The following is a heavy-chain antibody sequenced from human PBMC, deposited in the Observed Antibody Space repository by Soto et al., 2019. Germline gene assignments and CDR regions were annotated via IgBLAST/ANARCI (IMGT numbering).Heavy chain of an antibody. D-gene: IGHD6-13*01. Sequence: ASVKVSCKVSGYTLTELSMHWVRQAPGKGLEWMGGFDPEDGETIYAQKFQGRVTMTEGTSTDTAYMELSSLRSEDTAVYYCATAPRGSSWYGWFDPWGQGTLVTVSS. J-gene: IGHJ5*02. V-gene: IGHV1-24*01. CDR3: ATAPRGSSWYGWFDP. CDR1: GYTLTELS. CDR2: FDPEDGET.